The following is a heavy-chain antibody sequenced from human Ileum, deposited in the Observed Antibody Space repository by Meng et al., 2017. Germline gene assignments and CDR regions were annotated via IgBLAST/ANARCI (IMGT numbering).Heavy chain of an antibody. Sequence: QVQLQGSGPGLLKPSETLSLSCPVSGGSISSGEYCWGWIRQPPGKGLEWIGSVYFTGYTYYSPSLMSRVTISVETSKNQFSLRLTSVTAADTGLYLCARHGHFTPDKYYFDSWGQGTLVTVSS. J-gene: IGHJ4*03. CDR1: GGSISSGEYC. CDR3: ARHGHFTPDKYYFDS. CDR2: VYFTGYT. D-gene: IGHD3-3*02. V-gene: IGHV4-39*01.